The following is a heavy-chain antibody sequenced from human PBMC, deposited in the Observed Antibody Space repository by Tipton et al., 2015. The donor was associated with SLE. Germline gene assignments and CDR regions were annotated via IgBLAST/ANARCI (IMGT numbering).Heavy chain of an antibody. CDR2: ITSSGTTI. J-gene: IGHJ2*01. D-gene: IGHD3-10*01. CDR3: ARQGPLVQGVIIDPSRPPRSNWYFDL. CDR1: GFTFSDYY. Sequence: SLRLSCAASGFTFSDYYMSWIRQAPGKGLEWVSHITSSGTTIYYADSVKGRFTISRDNTKNSLYLQMDSLRAEDTAVYFCARQGPLVQGVIIDPSRPPRSNWYFDLWGRGTLVTVSS. V-gene: IGHV3-11*01.